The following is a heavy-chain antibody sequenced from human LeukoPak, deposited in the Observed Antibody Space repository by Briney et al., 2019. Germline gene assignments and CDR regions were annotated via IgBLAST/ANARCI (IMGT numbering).Heavy chain of an antibody. CDR2: ISVYNGNT. J-gene: IGHJ6*02. V-gene: IGHV1-18*01. CDR1: GYTFTSYG. CDR3: ARQLYYYDRSGLDV. D-gene: IGHD3-22*01. Sequence: ASVKVSCKASGYTFTSYGISWVRQAPGQGLEWMGWISVYNGNTNYAQKLQGRVTMTTDTSTRTVYMELRSLRSDDTAVYYCARQLYYYDRSGLDVWGQGTTVTVSS.